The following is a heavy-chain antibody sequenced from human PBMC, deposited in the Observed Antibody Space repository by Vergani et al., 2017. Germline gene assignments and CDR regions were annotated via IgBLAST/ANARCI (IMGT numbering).Heavy chain of an antibody. J-gene: IGHJ5*02. D-gene: IGHD6-19*01. CDR1: GASIRSSNYY. V-gene: IGHV4-39*01. Sequence: QLQLPESGPGLVKPSATLSLTCSVSGASIRSSNYYLGWIRQPPGKGLEWIASIYYSGSTYYNPSLKSRVTISVETSKNQFSLKLSSVTAADTAVYFCARHSTVEWLVKLGWIDPWGQGIRVTVSS. CDR2: IYYSGST. CDR3: ARHSTVEWLVKLGWIDP.